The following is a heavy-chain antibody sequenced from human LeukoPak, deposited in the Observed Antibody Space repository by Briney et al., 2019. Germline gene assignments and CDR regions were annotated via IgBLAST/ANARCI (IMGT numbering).Heavy chain of an antibody. J-gene: IGHJ4*02. CDR1: GGTFSGY. CDR3: ARGSRWSGEKVGYIDR. V-gene: IGHV4-34*01. D-gene: IGHD3-10*01. CDR2: INPSGIT. Sequence: SETLSLTCVVYGGTFSGYWGWIRQPPGKGLEWIGDINPSGITNYNQSLKSRVTISADTPKNQFSLRLSSVTAADTAVYYCARGSRWSGEKVGYIDRWGQGNLVTVSS.